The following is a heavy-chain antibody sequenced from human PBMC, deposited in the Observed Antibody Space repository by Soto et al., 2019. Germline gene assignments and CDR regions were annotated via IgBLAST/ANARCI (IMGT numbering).Heavy chain of an antibody. CDR3: ARVYYCSGGSCYGPLTDY. CDR2: ISSSSSTI. V-gene: IGHV3-48*01. Sequence: TGGSLRLSCASSGFTFSSYSMNLVRQAPGKGLEWVSYISSSSSTIYYADSVKGRFTISRDNAKNSLYLQMNSLRAEDTAVYYCARVYYCSGGSCYGPLTDYWGQGTLVTVPQ. D-gene: IGHD2-15*01. J-gene: IGHJ4*02. CDR1: GFTFSSYS.